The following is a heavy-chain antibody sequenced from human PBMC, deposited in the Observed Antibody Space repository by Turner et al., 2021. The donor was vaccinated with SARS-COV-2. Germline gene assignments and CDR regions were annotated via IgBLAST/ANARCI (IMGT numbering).Heavy chain of an antibody. Sequence: EVQLLESGGGLVQPGGSLRLSCAASGFTFRNYAMSWVRQAPGKGLEWVSSSSGTDDSTFYADSVKGRFTISRDTSKNTLYLQMNSLRAEDTALYYCTKRGDYYYYVMDVWCQWTTVTVSS. CDR1: GFTFRNYA. CDR3: TKRGDYYYYVMDV. D-gene: IGHD3-16*01. V-gene: IGHV3-23*01. CDR2: SSGTDDST. J-gene: IGHJ6*02.